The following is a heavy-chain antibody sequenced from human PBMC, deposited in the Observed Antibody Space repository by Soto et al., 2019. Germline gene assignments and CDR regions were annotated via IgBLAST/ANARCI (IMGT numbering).Heavy chain of an antibody. V-gene: IGHV4-39*01. D-gene: IGHD2-21*02. J-gene: IGHJ4*02. CDR2: IYYSGST. CDR1: GDSISSRSYY. Sequence: SETLSLTCTVTGDSISSRSYYWGWIRQPPGKGLEWIGSIYYSGSTYNNPSLRSRVSMSIDTSKDQFSLKPKSVTAADTALYFCARQRTSVVTQAYFDVWGPGYLVT. CDR3: ARQRTSVVTQAYFDV.